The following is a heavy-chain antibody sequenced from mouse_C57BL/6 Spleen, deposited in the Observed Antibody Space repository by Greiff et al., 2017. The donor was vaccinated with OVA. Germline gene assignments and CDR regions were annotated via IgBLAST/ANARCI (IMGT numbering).Heavy chain of an antibody. CDR3: AREGTTVVEEFAY. CDR2: IDPSDSYT. CDR1: GYTFTSYW. J-gene: IGHJ3*01. Sequence: VQLQQPGAELVRPGTSVKLSCKASGYTFTSYWMHWVKQRPGQGLEWIGVIDPSDSYTNYNQKFKGKATLTVDTSSSTAYMQLSSLTSEDSAVYYCAREGTTVVEEFAYWGQGTLVTVSA. D-gene: IGHD1-1*01. V-gene: IGHV1-59*01.